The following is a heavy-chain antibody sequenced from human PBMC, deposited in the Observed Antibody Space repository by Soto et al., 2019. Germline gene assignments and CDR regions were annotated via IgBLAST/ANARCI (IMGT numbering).Heavy chain of an antibody. J-gene: IGHJ4*02. V-gene: IGHV1-69*13. CDR2: IIPIFGTA. Sequence: GASVKVSCKASGGTFSSYAISWVRQAPGQGLEWMGGIIPIFGTANYAQKFQGRVTITADESTSTAYMELSSLRSEDTAVYYCAREVNYYDSSGSPRAFGYWGQGTLVNVSS. CDR3: AREVNYYDSSGSPRAFGY. D-gene: IGHD3-22*01. CDR1: GGTFSSYA.